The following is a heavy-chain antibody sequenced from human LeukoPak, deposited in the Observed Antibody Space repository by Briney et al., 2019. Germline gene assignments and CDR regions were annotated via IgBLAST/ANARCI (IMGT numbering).Heavy chain of an antibody. CDR3: ARDWSRFGELLYY. D-gene: IGHD3-10*01. V-gene: IGHV3-30*03. J-gene: IGHJ4*02. CDR2: ISSDGSNK. Sequence: PGRSLRLSCAVSGFIFNNYDMHWVRQAPGKGLEWVAVISSDGSNKYYADSVKGRFTVSRDNSKNTLYVQMNSLRAEDTAVYYCARDWSRFGELLYYWGQGTLVTVSS. CDR1: GFIFNNYD.